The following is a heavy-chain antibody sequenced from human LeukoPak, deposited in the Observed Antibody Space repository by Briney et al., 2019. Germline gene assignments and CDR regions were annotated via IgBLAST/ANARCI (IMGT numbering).Heavy chain of an antibody. CDR2: ISYDGSNK. CDR3: ARTGIAAAGIDY. CDR1: GFTFSSYA. D-gene: IGHD6-13*01. Sequence: GGSLRLSCAASGFTFSSYAMHWVRQAPGKGLEWVAVISYDGSNKYYADSVKGRFTISRDNAKNSLYLQMNSLRAEDTAVYYCARTGIAAAGIDYWGQGTLVTVSS. V-gene: IGHV3-30-3*01. J-gene: IGHJ4*02.